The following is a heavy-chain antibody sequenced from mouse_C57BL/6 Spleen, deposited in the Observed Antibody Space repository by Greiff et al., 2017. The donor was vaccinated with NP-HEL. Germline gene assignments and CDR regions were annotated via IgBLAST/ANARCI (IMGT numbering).Heavy chain of an antibody. Sequence: QVQLQQSGAELVRPGASVTLSCKASGYTFTDYEMHWVKQTPVHGLEWIGAIDPETGGPAYNQKFKGKAILTADKSSSTAYMELRSLTSEDSAVYYCTRGGSSYYGNLLGYWGQGTLVTVSA. CDR2: IDPETGGP. CDR1: GYTFTDYE. V-gene: IGHV1-15*01. J-gene: IGHJ3*01. CDR3: TRGGSSYYGNLLGY. D-gene: IGHD2-1*01.